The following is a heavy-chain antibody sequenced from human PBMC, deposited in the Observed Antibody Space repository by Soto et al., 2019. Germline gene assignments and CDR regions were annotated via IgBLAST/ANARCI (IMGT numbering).Heavy chain of an antibody. CDR1: GGSFSCYY. V-gene: IGHV4-34*01. J-gene: IGHJ4*02. CDR3: ASVGATTPFDY. D-gene: IGHD1-26*01. CDR2: INHSGST. Sequence: SETLSLTCAAYGGSFSCYYWSWIRQPPGKGLEWIGEINHSGSTNYNPSLKSRVTISVDTSKNQFSLKLSSVTAADTAVYYCASVGATTPFDYWGQGTLVTVSS.